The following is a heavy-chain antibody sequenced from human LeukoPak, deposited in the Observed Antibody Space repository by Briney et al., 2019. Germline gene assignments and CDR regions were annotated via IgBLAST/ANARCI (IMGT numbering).Heavy chain of an antibody. CDR1: GVSISSHY. CDR3: ATIKRGSIFGYFDF. Sequence: PSETLSLTCTVSGVSISSHYWSWLRQPPGKGLEWIAYLFDSVNTKDNPSLQSRLTLSADTSKNQFSLRLSSVTAADTAVYYCATIKRGSIFGYFDFWGQGIKVTVSS. J-gene: IGHJ4*02. D-gene: IGHD5-18*01. V-gene: IGHV4-59*11. CDR2: LFDSVNT.